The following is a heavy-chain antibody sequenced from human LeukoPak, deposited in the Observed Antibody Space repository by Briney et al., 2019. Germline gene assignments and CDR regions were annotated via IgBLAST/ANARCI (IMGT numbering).Heavy chain of an antibody. Sequence: GGSLRLSCAASGFTFDDYAMHWVRQAPGKGLEWVSGISWNSGSIGYADSVKGRFTISRDNAKNTLYLQMNSLRAEDTAVYYCARDLTAASGNCFGPWGQGTLVTVSS. CDR3: ARDLTAASGNCFGP. D-gene: IGHD6-13*01. CDR2: ISWNSGSI. J-gene: IGHJ5*02. CDR1: GFTFDDYA. V-gene: IGHV3-9*01.